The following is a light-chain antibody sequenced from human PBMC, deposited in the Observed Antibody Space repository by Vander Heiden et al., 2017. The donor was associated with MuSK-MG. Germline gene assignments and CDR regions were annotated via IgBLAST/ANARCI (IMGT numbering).Light chain of an antibody. J-gene: IGKJ2*01. Sequence: DIQMTPTPSTLSASVGDRVTITCRASQSISSWLAWYQQKPGKAPKLLINKASSLESGVPSRFSGSGSGTEFTLTISSLQPDDFATYSCQQYNSYSSTFGQGTKLGI. CDR2: KAS. V-gene: IGKV1-5*03. CDR3: QQYNSYSST. CDR1: QSISSW.